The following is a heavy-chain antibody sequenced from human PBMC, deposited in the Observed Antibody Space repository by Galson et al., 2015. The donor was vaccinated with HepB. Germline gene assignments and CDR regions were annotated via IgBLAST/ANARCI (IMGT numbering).Heavy chain of an antibody. CDR1: GFTFSSYA. Sequence: SLRLSCAASGFTFSSYAMHWVRQAPGKGLEWVAVISYDGSNKYYADSVKGRFTISRDNSKNTLYLQMNSLRAEDTAVYYCARDLKMRYCSGGSCLGYYYYYGMDVWGQGTTVTVSS. J-gene: IGHJ6*02. V-gene: IGHV3-30*04. D-gene: IGHD2-15*01. CDR2: ISYDGSNK. CDR3: ARDLKMRYCSGGSCLGYYYYYGMDV.